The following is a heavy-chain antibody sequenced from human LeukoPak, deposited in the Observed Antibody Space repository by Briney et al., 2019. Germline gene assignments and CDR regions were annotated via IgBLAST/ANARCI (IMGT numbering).Heavy chain of an antibody. J-gene: IGHJ4*02. CDR2: IYPRDGST. V-gene: IGHV1-46*01. Sequence: ASVKVSCKASGYSFTSNYIHWVRQASGQGLEWMGMIYPRDGSTSYAQKFQGRVTVTRDTSTSTVHMELSGLRSEDTTVYYCARDQEAFDYWGQGTLVTVSS. CDR1: GYSFTSNY. CDR3: ARDQEAFDY.